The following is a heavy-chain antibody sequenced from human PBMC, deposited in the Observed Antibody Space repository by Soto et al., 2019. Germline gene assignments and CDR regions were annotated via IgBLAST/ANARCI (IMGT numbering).Heavy chain of an antibody. CDR3: ARIWRSSGGVNYFDL. Sequence: VTLKESGPVLVKPTETLTLTCTVSGFSLSNGGGGVSWIRQPPGKALECLAHIFSNDEKSYSTSLKSRLTISKDTSASQVVLIMTKMDPVDTATYYCARIWRSSGGVNYFDLWGRGTLVTVSS. V-gene: IGHV2-26*01. CDR1: GFSLSNGGGG. D-gene: IGHD6-19*01. CDR2: IFSNDEK. J-gene: IGHJ2*01.